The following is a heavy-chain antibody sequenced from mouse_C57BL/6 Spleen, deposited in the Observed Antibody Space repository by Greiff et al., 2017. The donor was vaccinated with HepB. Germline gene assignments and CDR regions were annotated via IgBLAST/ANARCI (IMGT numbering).Heavy chain of an antibody. CDR1: GYSITSGYY. D-gene: IGHD6-1*01. CDR3: ARRGPSPY. Sequence: VQLQQSGPGLVKPSQSLSLTCSVTGYSITSGYYWNWIRQFPGNKLEWMGYLSYDGSNNYNPSLKNRISITRDTSKNQFFLKLNSVTTEDTATYYCARRGPSPYWGQGTLVTVSA. CDR2: LSYDGSN. J-gene: IGHJ3*01. V-gene: IGHV3-6*01.